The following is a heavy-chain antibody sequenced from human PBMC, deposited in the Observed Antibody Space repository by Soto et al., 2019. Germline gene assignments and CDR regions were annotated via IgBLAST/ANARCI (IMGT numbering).Heavy chain of an antibody. CDR3: AARLGYCSSTSCPADGVDY. V-gene: IGHV3-74*01. CDR1: GFTFSSYW. CDR2: INSDGSST. D-gene: IGHD2-2*01. Sequence: PGGSLRLSCAASGFTFSSYWMHWVRQAPGQGLVWVSRINSDGSSTSYADSVKGRFTISRDNAKNTLYLQMNSLRAEDTAVYYCAARLGYCSSTSCPADGVDYWGQGTLVTVSS. J-gene: IGHJ4*02.